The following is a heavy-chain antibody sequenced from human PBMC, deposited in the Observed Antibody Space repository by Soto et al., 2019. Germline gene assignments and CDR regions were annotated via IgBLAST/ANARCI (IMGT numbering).Heavy chain of an antibody. CDR2: INHSGST. V-gene: IGHV4-34*01. CDR1: GGSFSGYY. CDR3: ARVGYSYGFDY. Sequence: PSETLSLTCAVYGGSFSGYYWSWIRQPPGKGLEWIGEINHSGSTNYNPSLKSRVTISVDTSKNQFPLKLSSVTAADTAVYYCARVGYSYGFDYWGQGTLVTVSS. D-gene: IGHD5-18*01. J-gene: IGHJ4*02.